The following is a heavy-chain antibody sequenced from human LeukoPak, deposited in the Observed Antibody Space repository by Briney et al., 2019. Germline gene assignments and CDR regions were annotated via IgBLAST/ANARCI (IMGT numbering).Heavy chain of an antibody. V-gene: IGHV4-59*01. CDR3: AREHGYYGVPWFDP. D-gene: IGHD4-17*01. J-gene: IGHJ5*02. CDR1: GGSIISYY. Sequence: PSETLSHTCTVSGGSIISYYWSWIRKPPGKGLEWIGYIYYSGSTNYNPSLKSRVTISVDTSKNQFSLKLSSVTAADTAVYYCAREHGYYGVPWFDPWGQGTLVTVSS. CDR2: IYYSGST.